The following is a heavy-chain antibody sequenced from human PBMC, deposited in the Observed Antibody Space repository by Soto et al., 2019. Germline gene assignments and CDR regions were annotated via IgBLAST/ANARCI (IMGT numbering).Heavy chain of an antibody. CDR1: GGSISSYY. CDR2: IYYSGST. CDR3: ARAGGYSFGFYN. V-gene: IGHV4-59*01. D-gene: IGHD5-18*01. J-gene: IGHJ4*02. Sequence: SETLSLTCTVSGGSISSYYWSWIRQPPGKGLEWIGYIYYSGSTNYNPSLKSRVTISVDTSKNQFSLKLSSVTAADTGGDYWARAGGYSFGFYNWGQGTLVTVSS.